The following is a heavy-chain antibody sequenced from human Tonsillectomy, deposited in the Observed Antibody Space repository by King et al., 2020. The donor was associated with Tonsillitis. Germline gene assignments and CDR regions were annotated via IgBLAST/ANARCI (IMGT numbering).Heavy chain of an antibody. Sequence: VQLVESGGDLVQPGGSLRLSCTTSGFTFSTYAMSWVRQAPGKGLVWVSAISDSGANTYYADSVEVRFTISRDNSKNTLYLQMNSLRAEDTAVYFCARPLHYSDSSGYYYTDFQHWGQGTLVTVSS. CDR2: ISDSGANT. J-gene: IGHJ1*01. V-gene: IGHV3-23*04. CDR3: ARPLHYSDSSGYYYTDFQH. D-gene: IGHD3-22*01. CDR1: GFTFSTYA.